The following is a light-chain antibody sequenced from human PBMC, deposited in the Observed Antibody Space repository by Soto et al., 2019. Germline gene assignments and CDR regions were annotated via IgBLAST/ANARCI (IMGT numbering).Light chain of an antibody. Sequence: EVVLTPSPDTLSLSPGEGASLSCRSSQSVRSNYLAWYQQRPGQAPRLLIYAASSRATGIPDRFSGSGSGTDFSLTISRLEPEDFAVYYCQQYGSSLWTFGQGTKVDIK. V-gene: IGKV3-20*01. CDR2: AAS. CDR1: QSVRSNY. J-gene: IGKJ1*01. CDR3: QQYGSSLWT.